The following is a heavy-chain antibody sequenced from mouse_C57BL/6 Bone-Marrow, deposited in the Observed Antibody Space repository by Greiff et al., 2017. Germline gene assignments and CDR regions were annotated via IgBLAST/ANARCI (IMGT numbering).Heavy chain of an antibody. CDR1: GFTFSSYA. CDR2: ISDGGSYT. D-gene: IGHD2-2*01. Sequence: EVKLVESGGGLVKPGGSLKLSCAASGFTFSSYAMSWVRQTPEKRLEWVATISDGGSYTNYPHNVKGRFTISRDNAKNNLYLQMSHLMSEDTAMYYCARRWLRGYFDYWGQGTTLTVSS. V-gene: IGHV5-4*03. CDR3: ARRWLRGYFDY. J-gene: IGHJ2*01.